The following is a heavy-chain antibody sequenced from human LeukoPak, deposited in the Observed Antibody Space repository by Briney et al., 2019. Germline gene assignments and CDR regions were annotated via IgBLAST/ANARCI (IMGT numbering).Heavy chain of an antibody. CDR2: IYYSGST. V-gene: IGHV4-39*01. CDR1: GGSISSSSYY. CDR3: ARFCFFYYDSSGCIDY. Sequence: KPSETLSLTCTVSGGSISSSSYYWGWIRQPPGKGLEWIGSIYYSGSTYYNPSLKSRVTISVDTSKNQFSLKLGSVTAADTAVYYCARFCFFYYDSSGCIDYWGQGTLVTVSS. D-gene: IGHD3-22*01. J-gene: IGHJ4*02.